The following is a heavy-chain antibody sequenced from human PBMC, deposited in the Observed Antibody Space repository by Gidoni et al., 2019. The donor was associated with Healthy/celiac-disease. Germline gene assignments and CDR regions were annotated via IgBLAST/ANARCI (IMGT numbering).Heavy chain of an antibody. J-gene: IGHJ4*02. CDR2: ISWNSGSI. CDR3: AKGRGGSCYSLVDY. V-gene: IGHV3-9*01. CDR1: GFTFDDSA. Sequence: EVQLVESGGGLVQPGRSLRLSCAASGFTFDDSAMHWVRQAPGKGPEWVSGISWNSGSIGYADSVKGRFTISRDNAKNSLYLQMNSLRAEDTALYYCAKGRGGSCYSLVDYWGQGTLVTVSS. D-gene: IGHD2-15*01.